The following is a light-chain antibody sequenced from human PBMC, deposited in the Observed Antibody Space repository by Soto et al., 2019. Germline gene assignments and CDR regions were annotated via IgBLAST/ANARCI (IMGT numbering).Light chain of an antibody. CDR1: QGVGRF. J-gene: IGKJ4*01. V-gene: IGKV3-11*01. Sequence: EIVLTQSPATLPLSPGERAALSCRASQGVGRFLAWYQQKPGQAPRLLIYDASNRATGIPARFSGSGSVTDFTLAIDNLEPEDFAVYYCQQRGGWPLTFGGGTKVEIK. CDR2: DAS. CDR3: QQRGGWPLT.